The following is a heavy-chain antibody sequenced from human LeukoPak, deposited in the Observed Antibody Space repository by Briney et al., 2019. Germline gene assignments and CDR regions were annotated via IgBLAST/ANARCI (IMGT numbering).Heavy chain of an antibody. J-gene: IGHJ4*02. Sequence: PGGSLRLSCAASGFTFSSYSMNWVRQAPGKGLDWVSAISGSGGGRTYYADSVKGRFTISRDNSKNTLYLQMNSLRDEDTAVYYCARLRAIRGYSYPSYFDYWGQGTLVTVSS. CDR2: ISGSGGGRT. CDR1: GFTFSSYS. D-gene: IGHD5-18*01. CDR3: ARLRAIRGYSYPSYFDY. V-gene: IGHV3-23*01.